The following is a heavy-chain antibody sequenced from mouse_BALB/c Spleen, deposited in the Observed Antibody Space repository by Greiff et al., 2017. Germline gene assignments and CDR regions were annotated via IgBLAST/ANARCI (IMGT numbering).Heavy chain of an antibody. CDR3: ARSGVLYYFDY. CDR1: GFTFSSFG. V-gene: IGHV5-17*02. J-gene: IGHJ2*01. D-gene: IGHD3-1*01. CDR2: ISSGSSTI. Sequence: EVKLVESGGGLVQPGGSRKLSCAASGFTFSSFGMHWVRQAPEKGLEWVAYISSGSSTIYYADTVKGRFTISRDNPKNTLFLQMTSLRSEDTAMYYCARSGVLYYFDYWGQGTTLTVAS.